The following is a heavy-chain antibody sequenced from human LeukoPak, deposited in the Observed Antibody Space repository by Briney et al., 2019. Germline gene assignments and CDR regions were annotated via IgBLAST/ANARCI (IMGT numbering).Heavy chain of an antibody. CDR3: ARAAQIFGVVRPRRYNWFDP. J-gene: IGHJ5*02. CDR1: GGSISSGDYY. V-gene: IGHV4-30-4*01. D-gene: IGHD3-3*01. Sequence: SQTLSLTCTVSGGSISSGDYYWSWIRQPPGKGLEWIGYIYYSGSTYYNPSLKSRVTISVDTSKNQFSLKLSSVTAADTAVYYCARAAQIFGVVRPRRYNWFDPWGQGTLVTVSS. CDR2: IYYSGST.